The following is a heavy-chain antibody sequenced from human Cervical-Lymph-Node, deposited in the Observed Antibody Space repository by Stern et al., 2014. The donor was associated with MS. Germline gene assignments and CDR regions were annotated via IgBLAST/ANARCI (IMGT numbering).Heavy chain of an antibody. CDR3: ARDNDGYNYGGGSGLDV. CDR2: IWYDGNNK. CDR1: GYTFNQYG. D-gene: IGHD5-18*01. J-gene: IGHJ6*02. V-gene: IGHV3-33*01. Sequence: QVQLVESGGGVVQPGRSLRLSCAASGYTFNQYGMHWVRQAPGKGLEGVAVIWYDGNNKYYADSVKGRFTISRDNSKNTLYLQMNSLRAEDTAMYYCARDNDGYNYGGGSGLDVWGQGTTVTVSS.